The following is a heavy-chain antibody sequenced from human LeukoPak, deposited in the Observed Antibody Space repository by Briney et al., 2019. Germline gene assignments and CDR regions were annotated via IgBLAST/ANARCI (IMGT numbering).Heavy chain of an antibody. D-gene: IGHD6-19*01. Sequence: GASVKVSCKASGYTFSGYYMHWVRQAPGQGLEWMGWINPKSGGTNEAQKFHDRVTMTRDTSIRTAYMEVSRLRSDDTAVYYCATHIISSDWDSNFDYWGQGTLVTVSS. CDR2: INPKSGGT. V-gene: IGHV1-2*02. CDR1: GYTFSGYY. CDR3: ATHIISSDWDSNFDY. J-gene: IGHJ4*02.